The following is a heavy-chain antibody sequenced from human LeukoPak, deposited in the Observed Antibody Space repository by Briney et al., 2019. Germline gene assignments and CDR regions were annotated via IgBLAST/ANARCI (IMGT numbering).Heavy chain of an antibody. V-gene: IGHV3-15*05. CDR1: GFSFSNAW. J-gene: IGHJ4*02. CDR2: IKSKTDGGTI. D-gene: IGHD3-10*01. Sequence: GGSLGLSCAASGFSFSNAWMSWVRQAPGKGLEWVGRIKSKTDGGTIDYAAPVKGRFTISRDDSKNTLFLQVNSLKIEDTAVYYCTTVTLRPVGLWGQGTLVTVSS. CDR3: TTVTLRPVGL.